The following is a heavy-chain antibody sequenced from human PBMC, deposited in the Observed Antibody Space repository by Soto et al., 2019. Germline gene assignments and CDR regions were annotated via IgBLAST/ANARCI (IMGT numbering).Heavy chain of an antibody. CDR3: ARIGYSSSPDILTGPFDY. CDR2: IDWDDDK. CDR1: GFSLSTSGMC. J-gene: IGHJ4*02. V-gene: IGHV2-70*11. D-gene: IGHD3-9*01. Sequence: ESGPTLVNPTQTLTLTCTFSGFSLSTSGMCVSWIRQPPGKALEWLARIDWDDDKYYSTSLKTRLTISKDTSKNQVVLTMTNMDPVDTATYYCARIGYSSSPDILTGPFDYWGQGTLVTVSS.